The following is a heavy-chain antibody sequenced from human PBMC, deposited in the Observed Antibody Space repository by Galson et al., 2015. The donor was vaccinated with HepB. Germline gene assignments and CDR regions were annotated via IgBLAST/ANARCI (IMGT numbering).Heavy chain of an antibody. Sequence: QSGAEVKKPGESLRISCKGSGYSFTSYWISWVRQMPGKGLEWMGRIDPSDSYTNYSPSFQGHVTISADKSISTAYLQWSSLKASDTAMYYCARPPYVAAAGRGFLWHNWGQGTLVTVSS. CDR3: ARPPYVAAAGRGFLWHN. CDR2: IDPSDSYT. J-gene: IGHJ4*02. CDR1: GYSFTSYW. D-gene: IGHD6-13*01. V-gene: IGHV5-10-1*01.